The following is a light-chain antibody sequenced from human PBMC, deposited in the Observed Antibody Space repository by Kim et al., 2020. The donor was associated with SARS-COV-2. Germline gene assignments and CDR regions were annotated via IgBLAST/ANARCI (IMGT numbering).Light chain of an antibody. CDR2: YDS. Sequence: AQGKKDRITCGGNNIGSKSVHWDQQKPGQAPVLVIYYDSDRPSGIPERFSGSNSGNTATLTISRVEAGDEADYYCQVWDSSSDHVFGTGTKVTVL. J-gene: IGLJ1*01. V-gene: IGLV3-21*04. CDR1: NIGSKS. CDR3: QVWDSSSDHV.